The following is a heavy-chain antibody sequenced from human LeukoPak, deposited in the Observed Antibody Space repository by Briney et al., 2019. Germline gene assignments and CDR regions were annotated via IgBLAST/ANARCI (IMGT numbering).Heavy chain of an antibody. D-gene: IGHD5-18*01. V-gene: IGHV4-59*01. J-gene: IGHJ6*02. CDR3: ARVGGYSYGFPSYYGMDV. CDR2: IYCSGST. Sequence: PSETLSLTCTVSGGSISSYYWSWIRQPPGKGLEWIGYIYCSGSTNYNPSLKSRVTISVDTSKNQFSLKLSSVTAADTAVYYCARVGGYSYGFPSYYGMDVWGQGTTVTVSS. CDR1: GGSISSYY.